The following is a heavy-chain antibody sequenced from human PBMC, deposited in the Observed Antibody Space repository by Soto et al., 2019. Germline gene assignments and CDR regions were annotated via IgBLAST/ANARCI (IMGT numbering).Heavy chain of an antibody. D-gene: IGHD6-13*01. CDR1: GGSFSAYY. CDR2: VYNSGST. V-gene: IGHV4-59*01. Sequence: WETLSLTCAVYGGSFSAYYWSWIRQPPGKGLEWIGYVYNSGSTNYSPSLKSRVTISEDTSKSQFSLKVNSMTAADTAVYYCARYRREAVAGYTLDNWGQGILVTVSS. J-gene: IGHJ4*02. CDR3: ARYRREAVAGYTLDN.